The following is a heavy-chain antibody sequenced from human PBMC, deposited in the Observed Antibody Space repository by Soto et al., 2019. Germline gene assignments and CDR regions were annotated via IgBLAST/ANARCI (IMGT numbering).Heavy chain of an antibody. J-gene: IGHJ5*02. CDR3: AGFKEGKIVGLRWLDP. CDR1: GVDFRGSY. Sequence: PGGSLRLSCVGSGVDFRGSYMNWMRQAPGKGLEWISYISDTGRTIHYADSVKGRFVISRDNSRDSLYLQMNDLRADDTAIYYCAGFKEGKIVGLRWLDPWGQGTRVTVSS. CDR2: ISDTGRTI. D-gene: IGHD3-16*02. V-gene: IGHV3-11*01.